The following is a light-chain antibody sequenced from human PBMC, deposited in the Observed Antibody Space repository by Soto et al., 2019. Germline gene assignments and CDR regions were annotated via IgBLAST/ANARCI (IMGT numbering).Light chain of an antibody. CDR2: EVS. CDR3: SSYAGSNKGSV. CDR1: SSDVGGYNY. Sequence: QSVLTQPPSASGSPGQSVTISCTGTSSDVGGYNYVSWYQQHPGKAPKLMIYEVSKWPSGVPDRFSGSKSGNTASLTVSGLQAEDEADYYCSSYAGSNKGSVFGTGTKLTVL. V-gene: IGLV2-8*01. J-gene: IGLJ1*01.